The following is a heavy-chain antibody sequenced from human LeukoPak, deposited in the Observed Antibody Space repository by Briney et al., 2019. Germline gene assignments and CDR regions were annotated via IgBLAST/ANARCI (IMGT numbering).Heavy chain of an antibody. CDR2: IYYSGSCGST. Sequence: SETLSLTCTVSGGPISGYFWSWIRQPPGKGLEWIGYIYYSGSCGSTHYNPSLRSRVTISVDTSKNQFSLKLSSVTAARRAVDYCARDISRSSWFSNWFDPWGQGTLVTVSS. J-gene: IGHJ5*02. CDR1: GGPISGYF. CDR3: ARDISRSSWFSNWFDP. V-gene: IGHV4-59*01. D-gene: IGHD6-13*01.